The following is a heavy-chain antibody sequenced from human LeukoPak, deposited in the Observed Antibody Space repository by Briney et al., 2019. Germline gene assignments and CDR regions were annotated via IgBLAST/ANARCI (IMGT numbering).Heavy chain of an antibody. Sequence: PGRSLILSCAASGFTFSNYGMHWVRQAPGKGLEWVTLISHDGSNKYYADSVKGRFTISRDNSNNTLYLQMNSLRPEDTGVYYCAKVLWAAGAKGPLDYWDQGTLVTVSS. CDR1: GFTFSNYG. CDR2: ISHDGSNK. V-gene: IGHV3-30*18. D-gene: IGHD6-13*01. J-gene: IGHJ4*02. CDR3: AKVLWAAGAKGPLDY.